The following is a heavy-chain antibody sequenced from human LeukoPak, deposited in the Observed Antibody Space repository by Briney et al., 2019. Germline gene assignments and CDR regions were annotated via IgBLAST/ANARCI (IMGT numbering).Heavy chain of an antibody. D-gene: IGHD6-19*01. CDR1: GFTFSSYA. J-gene: IGHJ4*02. CDR3: ARLKAVAGPHYYFDY. Sequence: GRSLRLSCGASGFTFSSYAMHWVRQAPGKGLEWVAFISYDGSNKDYADSVKGRFTISRDDSKNTLFLQMNSLRIDDTAVYYCARLKAVAGPHYYFDYWGQGTLVTVSS. V-gene: IGHV3-30*04. CDR2: ISYDGSNK.